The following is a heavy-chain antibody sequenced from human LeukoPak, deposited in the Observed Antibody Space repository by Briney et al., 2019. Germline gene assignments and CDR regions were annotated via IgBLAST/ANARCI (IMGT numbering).Heavy chain of an antibody. CDR2: IKQDGSEK. V-gene: IGHV3-7*01. Sequence: PGGSLRLSCAASGFTFSSYWMSWVRQAPGKGLEWVANIKQDGSEKYYVDSVKGRFTISRDNAKNSLYLQMNSLRAEDTAVYYCARKDSVGIQLWFRGHPIGYWGQGTLVTVSS. CDR1: GFTFSSYW. CDR3: ARKDSVGIQLWFRGHPIGY. J-gene: IGHJ4*02. D-gene: IGHD5-18*01.